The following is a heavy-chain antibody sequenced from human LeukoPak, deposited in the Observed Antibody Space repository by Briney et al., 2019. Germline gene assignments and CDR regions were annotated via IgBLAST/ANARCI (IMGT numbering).Heavy chain of an antibody. V-gene: IGHV4-59*08. CDR2: IYYSGST. CDR1: GGSISGYY. Sequence: KPSETLSLTCTVSGGSISGYYWSWIRQSPGKGLEWIGYIYYSGSTNYKPSLESRVTISVDTSRNQFSLTLSSVTAADTAVYYCARSDNYGSGTFSPFDYWGQGTLVTVSS. D-gene: IGHD3-10*01. J-gene: IGHJ4*02. CDR3: ARSDNYGSGTFSPFDY.